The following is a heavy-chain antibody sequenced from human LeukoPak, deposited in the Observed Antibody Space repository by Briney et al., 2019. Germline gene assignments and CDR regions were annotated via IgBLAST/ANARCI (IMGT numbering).Heavy chain of an antibody. D-gene: IGHD6-13*01. V-gene: IGHV4-59*12. CDR3: ARDFEQQLVPDAFDI. J-gene: IGHJ3*02. CDR1: GGSITSYY. Sequence: SETLSLTCTVSGGSITSYYWSWIRLAPGKGLDWIGYINYSGGTNYNSSLKSRVTISVDTSKNQFSLKLSSVTAADTAVYYCARDFEQQLVPDAFDIWGQGTMVTVSS. CDR2: INYSGGT.